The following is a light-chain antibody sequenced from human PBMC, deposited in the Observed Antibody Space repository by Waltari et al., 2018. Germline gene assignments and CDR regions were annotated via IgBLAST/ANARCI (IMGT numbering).Light chain of an antibody. J-gene: IGKJ1*01. V-gene: IGKV1-39*01. CDR2: GAS. Sequence: DMQMTQSPSSLSASVGDRVTITCRTSQSISTHLNWYQQKPGKAPKLLISGASNLQSGVPSRFSGTGSGTEFTLTINTLQPEDFATYYCQQSHTARTFGQGTRVEIK. CDR3: QQSHTART. CDR1: QSISTH.